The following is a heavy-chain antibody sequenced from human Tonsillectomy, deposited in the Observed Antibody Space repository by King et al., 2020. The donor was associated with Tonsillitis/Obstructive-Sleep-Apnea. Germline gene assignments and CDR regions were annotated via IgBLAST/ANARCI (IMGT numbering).Heavy chain of an antibody. CDR3: AHRRGDFWRGYYDY. V-gene: IGHV2-5*02. J-gene: IGHJ4*02. CDR2: IYWDDDK. Sequence: TLKESGPTLVKPTQTLTLTCTFSGFSLSTSGVGVGWIRQPPGKALEWLALIYWDDDKRYSPSLKSRLTITKDTSKNQVVLTMTNMDPVDTATYYCAHRRGDFWRGYYDYWGQGTLVTVSS. D-gene: IGHD3-3*01. CDR1: GFSLSTSGVG.